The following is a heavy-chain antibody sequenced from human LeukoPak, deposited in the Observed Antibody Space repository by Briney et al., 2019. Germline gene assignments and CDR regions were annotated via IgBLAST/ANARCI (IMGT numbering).Heavy chain of an antibody. J-gene: IGHJ4*02. CDR1: GGTFSSYA. CDR2: IIPIFGTA. CDR3: ARGSLYSSSLYYFDY. D-gene: IGHD6-13*01. V-gene: IGHV1-69*13. Sequence: SVKVSCKASGGTFSSYAISWVRQAPGQGLEWMGGIIPIFGTANYAQKFQGRVTITADESTSTAYMELSSLRSEDTAVYYCARGSLYSSSLYYFDYWGQGTLVTVSS.